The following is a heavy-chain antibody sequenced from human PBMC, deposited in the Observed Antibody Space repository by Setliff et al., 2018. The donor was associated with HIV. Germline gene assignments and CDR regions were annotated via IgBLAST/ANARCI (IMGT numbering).Heavy chain of an antibody. Sequence: ASVKVSCKISGYTLTELSIHWVRQAPGKGLEWMANFDPEDGETFYAQKFQGRLTMTEDTSTDTAYMELRSLRSDDTAVYYCARDNYDDYSRVQMDVWGKGTTVTVSS. J-gene: IGHJ6*04. V-gene: IGHV1-24*01. D-gene: IGHD4-17*01. CDR3: ARDNYDDYSRVQMDV. CDR1: GYTLTELS. CDR2: FDPEDGET.